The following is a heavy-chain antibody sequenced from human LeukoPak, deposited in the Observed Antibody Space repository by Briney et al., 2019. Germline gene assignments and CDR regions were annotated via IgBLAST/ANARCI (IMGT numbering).Heavy chain of an antibody. D-gene: IGHD3-22*01. CDR2: INPNSGGT. V-gene: IGHV1-2*02. CDR3: AREGHQYSSGQKY. Sequence: ASVKVSCKTSGYTFTDYYMHWVRQAPGQGLEWMGWINPNSGGTYNAQKFQGRVTLTRDTSSNTAYLELSRLRSDDTAVYYCAREGHQYSSGQKYWGQRTLVTVSS. CDR1: GYTFTDYY. J-gene: IGHJ4*02.